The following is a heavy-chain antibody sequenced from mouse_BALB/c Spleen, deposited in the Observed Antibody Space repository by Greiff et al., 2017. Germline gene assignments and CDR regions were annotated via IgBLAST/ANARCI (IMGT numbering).Heavy chain of an antibody. Sequence: EVMLVESGGGLVKPGGSLKLSCAASGFTFSDYYMYWVRQTPEKRLEWVATISDGGSYTYYPDSVKGRFTISRDNAKNNLYLQMSSLKSEDTAMYYCAREGRGNYVDYAMDYWGQGTSVTVSS. V-gene: IGHV5-4*02. D-gene: IGHD2-1*01. CDR2: ISDGGSYT. CDR3: AREGRGNYVDYAMDY. J-gene: IGHJ4*01. CDR1: GFTFSDYY.